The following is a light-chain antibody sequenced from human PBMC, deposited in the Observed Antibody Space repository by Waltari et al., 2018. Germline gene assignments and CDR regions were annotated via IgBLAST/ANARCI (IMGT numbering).Light chain of an antibody. CDR3: HSRDASGSGGA. CDR1: SLRSYY. CDR2: DKN. V-gene: IGLV3-19*01. Sequence: TQDPAVSVAMGQTVRITFQGDSLRSYYASWYQQRPGQAPILAMYDKNSRPSGVPDRFSGSSSDDTASLTITGAQAEDEAYYYCHSRDASGSGGAFGGGTKLTVL. J-gene: IGLJ2*01.